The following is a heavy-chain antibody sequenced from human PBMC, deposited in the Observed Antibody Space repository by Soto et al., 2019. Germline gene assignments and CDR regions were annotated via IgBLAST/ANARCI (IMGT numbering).Heavy chain of an antibody. Sequence: SETLSLTCTVSGDSISSSNYFWGWIRQPPGKGLEWIGTIFYSGSTYYNPSLKSRVTISVDTSKNQFSLQLSSVTAADTAVYYCARRYGGTLAYWGQGTLVTVSS. J-gene: IGHJ4*02. CDR3: ARRYGGTLAY. CDR1: GDSISSSNYF. V-gene: IGHV4-39*01. D-gene: IGHD4-17*01. CDR2: IFYSGST.